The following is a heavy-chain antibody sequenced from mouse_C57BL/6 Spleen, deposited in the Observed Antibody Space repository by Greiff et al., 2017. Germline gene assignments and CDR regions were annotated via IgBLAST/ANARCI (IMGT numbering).Heavy chain of an antibody. V-gene: IGHV1-55*01. CDR3: ARRSNYDVSWYFDV. D-gene: IGHD2-5*01. CDR2: IYPGSGST. CDR1: GYTFTSYW. Sequence: VQLQQPGAELVKPGASVKMSCKASGYTFTSYWITWVKQRPGQGLEWIGDIYPGSGSTNYNEKFKSKATLTVDTSSSTAYMQLSSLTSEDSAVYYCARRSNYDVSWYFDVWGTGTTVTVSS. J-gene: IGHJ1*03.